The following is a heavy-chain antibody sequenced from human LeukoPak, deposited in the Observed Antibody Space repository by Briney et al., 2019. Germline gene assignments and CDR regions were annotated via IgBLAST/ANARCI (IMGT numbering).Heavy chain of an antibody. CDR2: MNPNSGNT. D-gene: IGHD5-24*01. J-gene: IGHJ6*03. Sequence: ASVKVSCKASGYTFTSYDINWVRQATGQGLEWMGWMNPNSGNTGYAQKFQGRVTITRNTSISTAYMELSSLRSEDTAVYYCARADRWPYYYYYYMDVWGKGTTVTVSS. CDR1: GYTFTSYD. V-gene: IGHV1-8*03. CDR3: ARADRWPYYYYYYMDV.